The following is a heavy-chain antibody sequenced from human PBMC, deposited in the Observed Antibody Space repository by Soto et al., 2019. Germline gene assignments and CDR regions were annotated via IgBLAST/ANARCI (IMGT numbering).Heavy chain of an antibody. J-gene: IGHJ4*02. CDR2: IDWNGGRT. CDR1: GFIFDDYG. CDR3: ARFYHGSGISYFEY. Sequence: EVQLVESGGGVVRPGGSLRLSCAASGFIFDDYGMSWVRQAPGKGLEWVSNIDWNGGRTGFADSVKGRFTISRDNAKNSLYLQMNSLRAEATALYYCARFYHGSGISYFEYWGQGTLVTVSS. V-gene: IGHV3-20*04. D-gene: IGHD3-10*01.